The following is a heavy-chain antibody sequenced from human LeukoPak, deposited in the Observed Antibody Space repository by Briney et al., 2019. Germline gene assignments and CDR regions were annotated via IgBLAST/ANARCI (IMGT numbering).Heavy chain of an antibody. J-gene: IGHJ4*02. D-gene: IGHD5-24*01. V-gene: IGHV3-23*01. CDR1: GFTFSSYA. CDR3: AKDIVQRWPHTTHDY. CDR2: ISGSGGST. Sequence: GALRLSCAASGFTFSSYAMSWVRQAPGKGLEWVSAISGSGGSTYYADSVKGRFTISRDNSKNTLYLQMNSLRAEDTAVYYCAKDIVQRWPHTTHDYWGQGTLVTVSS.